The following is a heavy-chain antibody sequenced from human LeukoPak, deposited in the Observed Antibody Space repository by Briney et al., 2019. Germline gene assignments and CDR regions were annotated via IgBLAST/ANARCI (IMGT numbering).Heavy chain of an antibody. V-gene: IGHV5-51*01. J-gene: IGHJ4*02. CDR2: IYPGDSET. D-gene: IGHD5-18*01. CDR3: PIPARGGNTYGPPSRFDY. Sequence: GESLKISCKGSGYTFSNYWIGWVRQMPGKGLGWMGIIYPGDSETRNSPSFHGQVTISADKCSNTAYLQWNSLKASDTAMYYCPIPARGGNTYGPPSRFDYWGQGTLVSVSS. CDR1: GYTFSNYW.